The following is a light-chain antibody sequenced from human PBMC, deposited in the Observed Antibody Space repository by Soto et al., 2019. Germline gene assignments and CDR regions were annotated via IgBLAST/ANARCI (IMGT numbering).Light chain of an antibody. J-gene: IGLJ1*01. CDR2: EVS. CDR1: HNDIGTYDY. Sequence: QSALTQPASLSGSPGQSITIPCTGTHNDIGTYDYVSWYQQLPGKAPQIMIFEVSNRPIGIPPRFSGSKSGNTASLTISGLQAEYDADYYFFSHTTTYTQVFGTGTKDTVL. V-gene: IGLV2-14*01. CDR3: FSHTTTYTQV.